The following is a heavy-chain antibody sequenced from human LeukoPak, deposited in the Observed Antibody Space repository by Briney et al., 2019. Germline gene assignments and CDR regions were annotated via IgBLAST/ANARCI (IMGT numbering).Heavy chain of an antibody. CDR1: GFTFSSYE. CDR3: AKFYDILTGYFDY. J-gene: IGHJ4*02. Sequence: PGGSLRLSCAASGFTFSSYEMNWVRQAPGKGLEWVSYISSSGYTIYYADSVKGRFTISRDNTKNSLYLQMNSLRAEDTAVYYCAKFYDILTGYFDYWGQGTLVTVSS. D-gene: IGHD3-9*01. CDR2: ISSSGYTI. V-gene: IGHV3-48*03.